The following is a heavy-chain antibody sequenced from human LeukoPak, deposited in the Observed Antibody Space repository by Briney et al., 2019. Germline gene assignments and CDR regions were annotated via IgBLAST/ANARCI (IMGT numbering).Heavy chain of an antibody. CDR1: GGSFSGYY. CDR2: INHSGST. CDR3: ARERRGYYDSSGLPN. D-gene: IGHD3-22*01. J-gene: IGHJ4*02. V-gene: IGHV4-34*01. Sequence: PSETLSLTCAVYGGSFSGYYWSWIRQPPGKGLEWIGEINHSGSTNYNPSLKGRVTISVDTSKNQFSLKLSSVTAADTAVYYCARERRGYYDSSGLPNWGQGTLVTVSS.